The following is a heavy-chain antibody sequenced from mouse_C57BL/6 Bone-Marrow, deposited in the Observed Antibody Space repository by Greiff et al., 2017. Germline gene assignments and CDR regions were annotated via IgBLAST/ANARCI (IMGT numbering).Heavy chain of an antibody. CDR1: GYTFTSYW. CDR2: IDPSDSET. Sequence: QVQLKQPGAELVRPGSSVKLSCKASGYTFTSYWMHWVKQRPIQGLEWIGNIDPSDSETHYNQKFKEKATLTVDKSSSTAYMQLSSLTSEDAAVYYCALELGDDWGQGTTLTVSS. D-gene: IGHD4-1*01. CDR3: ALELGDD. J-gene: IGHJ2*01. V-gene: IGHV1-52*01.